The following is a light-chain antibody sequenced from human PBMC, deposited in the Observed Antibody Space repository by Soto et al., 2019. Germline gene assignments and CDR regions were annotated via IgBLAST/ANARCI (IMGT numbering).Light chain of an antibody. Sequence: QPVLTQPPSVSGAPGQRVTISCTGSSSNLGAGFDVHWYQHLPGRAPKLLINGDDNRPSGVPDRFSGSKSGTSASLAITGLQAEDEAYYYCQAYDNSLGVSVLFGGGTKLTVL. CDR1: SSNLGAGFD. CDR3: QAYDNSLGVSVL. CDR2: GDD. J-gene: IGLJ3*02. V-gene: IGLV1-40*01.